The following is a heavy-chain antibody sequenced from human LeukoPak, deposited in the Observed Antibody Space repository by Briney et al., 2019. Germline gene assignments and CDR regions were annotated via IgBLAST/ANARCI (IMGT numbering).Heavy chain of an antibody. J-gene: IGHJ4*03. V-gene: IGHV1-69*05. CDR1: GGTFSSYA. CDR3: ARDPYDSSGYYSDY. Sequence: GASVKVSCKASGGTFSSYAISWVRQAPGQGLEWMGRIIPIFGTANYAQKFQGRVTITTDESTSTAYMELSSLRSEDTAVYYCARDPYDSSGYYSDYWGHGTLVTVSS. CDR2: IIPIFGTA. D-gene: IGHD3-22*01.